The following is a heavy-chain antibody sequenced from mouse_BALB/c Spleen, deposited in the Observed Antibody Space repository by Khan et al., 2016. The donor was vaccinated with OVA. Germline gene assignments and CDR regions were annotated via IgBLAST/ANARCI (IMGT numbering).Heavy chain of an antibody. CDR2: INTYTGEP. CDR3: ARTYYSYDRYFDV. Sequence: QIQLVQSGPELKKPGETVKISCKATGYTFTNYGMNWVKQAPGKGLKWMGWINTYTGEPTYADDFKGRFAFSLETSASTAYLQISNLKNEDMATFFDARTYYSYDRYFDVWGAGTTVTVSS. V-gene: IGHV9-1*02. CDR1: GYTFTNYG. D-gene: IGHD2-14*01. J-gene: IGHJ1*01.